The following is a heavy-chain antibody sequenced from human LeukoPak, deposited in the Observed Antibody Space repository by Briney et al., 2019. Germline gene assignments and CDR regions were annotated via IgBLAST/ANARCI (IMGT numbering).Heavy chain of an antibody. D-gene: IGHD6-13*01. J-gene: IGHJ6*03. CDR3: ARLAAAGLAPYYYYMDV. V-gene: IGHV4-4*07. Sequence: SETLSLTCTVSGGSISSYYWSWIRQPAGKGLEWIGSIYYSGSTYYNPSLKSRVTISVDTSKNQFSLKLSSVTAADTAVYYCARLAAAGLAPYYYYMDVWGKGTTVTVSS. CDR1: GGSISSYY. CDR2: IYYSGST.